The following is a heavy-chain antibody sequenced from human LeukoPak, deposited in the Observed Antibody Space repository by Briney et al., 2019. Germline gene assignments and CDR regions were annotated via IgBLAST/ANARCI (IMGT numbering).Heavy chain of an antibody. CDR2: INHSGST. D-gene: IGHD6-13*01. V-gene: IGHV4-34*01. CDR3: ARGREPGIAAAGTVGFDP. J-gene: IGHJ5*02. CDR1: GGSISSYY. Sequence: SETLSLTCTVSGGSISSYYWSWIRQPPGKGLEWIGEINHSGSTNYNPSLKSRVTISVDTSKNQFSLKLSSVTAADTAVYYCARGREPGIAAAGTVGFDPWGQGTLVTVSS.